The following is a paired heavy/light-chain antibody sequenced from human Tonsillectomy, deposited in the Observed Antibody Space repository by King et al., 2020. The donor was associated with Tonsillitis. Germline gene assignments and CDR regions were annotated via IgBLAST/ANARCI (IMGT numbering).Light chain of an antibody. CDR2: LGS. CDR1: QSLLHSNGYNY. Sequence: DIVMTQSPLSLPVTPGEPASISCRSSQSLLHSNGYNYLDWYLQKPGKSPQLLIYLGSNRASGVPDRFSGSGSGTDFTLKISRVEAEDVGVYYCMQALQTPLTFGGGTKVEIK. J-gene: IGKJ4*01. CDR3: MQALQTPLT. V-gene: IGKV2-28*01.
Heavy chain of an antibody. V-gene: IGHV4-4*07. D-gene: IGHD6-13*01. CDR1: GGSISSYY. J-gene: IGHJ5*02. CDR2: IYTSGST. CDR3: ARDGIWDSSWWGNWFDP. Sequence: QVQLQESGPGLVKPSETLSLTCTVSGGSISSYYWSWIRQPAGKGLEWIGRIYTSGSTNYNPSLKSRVTMSVDTSKNQFSLKLSSVTAADTAVYYCARDGIWDSSWWGNWFDPWGQGTLVTVSS.